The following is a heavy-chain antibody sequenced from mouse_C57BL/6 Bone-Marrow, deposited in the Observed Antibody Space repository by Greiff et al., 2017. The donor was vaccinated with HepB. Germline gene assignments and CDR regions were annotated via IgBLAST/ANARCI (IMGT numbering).Heavy chain of an antibody. CDR2: IYPTSGDT. D-gene: IGHD1-1*01. V-gene: IGHV1-81*01. CDR3: SRSVYYSSSSSLAY. J-gene: IGHJ3*01. CDR1: GYTFTSYG. Sequence: QVQLKESGAELARPGASVKLSCKASGYTFTSYGISWVKQRTGQGLEWIGEIYPTSGDTYYNEKFKGKATLTADKSSSTAYMELRSLTSEDSAVYFCSRSVYYSSSSSLAYWGQGTLVTVSA.